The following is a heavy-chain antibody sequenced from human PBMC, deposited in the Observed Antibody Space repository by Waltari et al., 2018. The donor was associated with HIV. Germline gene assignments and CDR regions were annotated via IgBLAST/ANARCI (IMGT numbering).Heavy chain of an antibody. D-gene: IGHD3-16*01. Sequence: QLQESGPALVKPSETLSLSCSLSGVPLTSKNYYWGWVRQSPGKSLDWIASVYYGGKTYNNPSLNSRLSLSLDTSKNRLSLNVTSVTAADTAVYYCARHSGPYVHFFDLWGRGTLVTVTS. CDR2: VYYGGKT. V-gene: IGHV4-39*01. J-gene: IGHJ2*01. CDR1: GVPLTSKNYY. CDR3: ARHSGPYVHFFDL.